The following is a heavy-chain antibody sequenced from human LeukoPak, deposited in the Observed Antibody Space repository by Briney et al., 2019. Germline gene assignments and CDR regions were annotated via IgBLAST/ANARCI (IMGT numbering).Heavy chain of an antibody. J-gene: IGHJ5*02. CDR3: ARVKDYFDSRDFYQTPNWFDP. Sequence: GGSLRLSCAASGFTFSPYTMRWLRQAPGKGVEWVSYFSSSCDYTNYADSVKGRFTISRDNAKNSLYLQMNSLRAEDTAVYYCARVKDYFDSRDFYQTPNWFDPWGQGTLVTVSS. CDR2: FSSSCDYT. V-gene: IGHV3-11*05. D-gene: IGHD3-22*01. CDR1: GFTFSPYT.